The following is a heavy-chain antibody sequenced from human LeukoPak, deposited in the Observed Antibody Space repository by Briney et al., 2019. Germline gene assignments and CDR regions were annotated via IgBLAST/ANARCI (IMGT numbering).Heavy chain of an antibody. D-gene: IGHD6-13*01. V-gene: IGHV3-48*03. CDR2: ISSSGSTI. CDR1: GFTFSSYE. CDR3: ARSAAAGFSYYSYYLDV. Sequence: PGGSLRLSCAVSGFTFSSYEMNWVRQAPGKGLEWVSYISSSGSTIYYADSVKGRFTISRDNAKNTLYLQMNSLRAEDTAVYYCARSAAAGFSYYSYYLDVWGKGTTV. J-gene: IGHJ6*03.